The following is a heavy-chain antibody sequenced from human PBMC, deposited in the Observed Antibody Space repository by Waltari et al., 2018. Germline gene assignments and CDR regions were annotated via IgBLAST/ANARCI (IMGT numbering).Heavy chain of an antibody. D-gene: IGHD2-2*01. CDR3: ARDPAGDGFYYFDY. CDR1: GSSLTGYY. Sequence: QVQLVQSGAEVKTPGASVKVHCKAYGSSLTGYYITWVRQAPGQGLEWMGRVITNSGDTNYAQKFQGRVTLTRDTSTSTGYMQLSGLRSDDTALYYCARDPAGDGFYYFDYWGQGSLVTVSS. CDR2: VITNSGDT. V-gene: IGHV1-2*06. J-gene: IGHJ4*02.